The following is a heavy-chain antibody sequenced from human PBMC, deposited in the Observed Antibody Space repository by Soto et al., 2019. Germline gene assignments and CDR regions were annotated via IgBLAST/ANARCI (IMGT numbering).Heavy chain of an antibody. CDR1: GFTFSSYW. CDR3: GRVIPGYSYVNY. V-gene: IGHV3-74*01. J-gene: IGHJ4*02. CDR2: INSDGSTT. D-gene: IGHD5-18*01. Sequence: EVQLVESGGGLVQPGGSLRLSCAASGFTFSSYWMLWFRQAPGKGLVCVSRINSDGSTTSYADSVKGRLTISKDNAKNKLYRQMNSLSDEDTGVYYCGRVIPGYSYVNYWGQGTLVPIAS.